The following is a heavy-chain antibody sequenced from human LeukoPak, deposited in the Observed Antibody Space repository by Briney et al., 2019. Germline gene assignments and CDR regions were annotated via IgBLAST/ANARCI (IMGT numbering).Heavy chain of an antibody. CDR1: GYSFTTYW. Sequence: GESLKISCKGSGYSFTTYWIAWVRQMPGKGLEWMGIIYPGDSDTRYSPSFQGQVTISADKSISTAYLQWSSLEASDTAMYYCARRSSSYPPYVFDYWGQGTLVTVSS. CDR2: IYPGDSDT. J-gene: IGHJ4*02. D-gene: IGHD6-6*01. V-gene: IGHV5-51*01. CDR3: ARRSSSYPPYVFDY.